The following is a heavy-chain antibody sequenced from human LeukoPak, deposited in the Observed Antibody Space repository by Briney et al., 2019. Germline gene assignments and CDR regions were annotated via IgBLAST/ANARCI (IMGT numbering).Heavy chain of an antibody. CDR2: ISGSGGST. V-gene: IGHV3-23*01. D-gene: IGHD5-24*01. J-gene: IGHJ6*03. CDR1: GFTFSSYG. CDR3: ARDQAGYNGDYYYYMDV. Sequence: GGSLRLSCAASGFTFSSYGMSWVRQAPGKGLEWVSAISGSGGSTYYADSVKGRFTISRDNAKNSLYLQMNSLRAEDTAVYYCARDQAGYNGDYYYYMDVWGKGTTVTVSS.